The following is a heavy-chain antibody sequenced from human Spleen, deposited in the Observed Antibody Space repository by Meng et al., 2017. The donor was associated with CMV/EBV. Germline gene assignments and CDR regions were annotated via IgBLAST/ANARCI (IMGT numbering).Heavy chain of an antibody. Sequence: SGYTFTGYYLHWVRQAPGQGLEWLGWINPNSGVTHLAQKFQGRVTMTSDTSISTAYMELSRLTSDDTAVYYCARDCTHGVCYNVADYWGQGTLVTVSS. V-gene: IGHV1-2*02. J-gene: IGHJ4*02. D-gene: IGHD2-8*01. CDR3: ARDCTHGVCYNVADY. CDR2: INPNSGVT. CDR1: GYTFTGYY.